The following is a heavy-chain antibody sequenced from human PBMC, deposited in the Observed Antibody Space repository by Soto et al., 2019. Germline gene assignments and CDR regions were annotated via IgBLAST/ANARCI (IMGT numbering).Heavy chain of an antibody. CDR1: GGSISCYY. D-gene: IGHD3-10*01. J-gene: IGHJ3*02. V-gene: IGHV4-59*08. CDR2: MYYGWST. CDR3: ARTRDEKWCGELSGAFDI. Sequence: QVQLQESGPGLVKPSETLSLTCTVTGGSISCYYWSWIRQPPGKGLECIGYMYYGWSTNYNASHNSRVTIAVDTSKNPISLKLSSVTAAVTAVYYCARTRDEKWCGELSGAFDIWGQGTMVTVSS.